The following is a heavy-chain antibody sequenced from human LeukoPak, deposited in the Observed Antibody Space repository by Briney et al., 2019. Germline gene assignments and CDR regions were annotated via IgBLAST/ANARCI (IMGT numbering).Heavy chain of an antibody. D-gene: IGHD3-10*01. CDR3: ARQLHDSGSCYAPMDV. J-gene: IGHJ6*03. CDR2: IHYSGST. V-gene: IGHV4-39*01. Sequence: SETLSLTCSVSGGSISSSTYFWGWIRQPPGKGLEWIASIHYSGSTYSNPSLKSRVTISVDTSKNQFSLRLSSVSAADTAVYFCARQLHDSGSCYAPMDVWGKGTTVTISS. CDR1: GGSISSSTYF.